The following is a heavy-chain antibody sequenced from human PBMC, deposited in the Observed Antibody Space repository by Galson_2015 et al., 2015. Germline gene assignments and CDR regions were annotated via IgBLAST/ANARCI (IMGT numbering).Heavy chain of an antibody. CDR3: ARGNYGYCFDL. D-gene: IGHD3-10*01. J-gene: IGHJ4*02. V-gene: IGHV3-74*01. CDR2: INSDGTTT. Sequence: SLRLSCAASGFTFSSFWMHWVRQVPGKGLVWVSHINSDGTTTNYADSVKGRFSISRDNAKNTLYLQINSLRAEDTAVFYCARGNYGYCFDLWGQGTLVTVSS. CDR1: GFTFSSFW.